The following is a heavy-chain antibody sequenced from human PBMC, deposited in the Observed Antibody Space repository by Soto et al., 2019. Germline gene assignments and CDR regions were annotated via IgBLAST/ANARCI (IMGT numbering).Heavy chain of an antibody. CDR3: ARGGDIVVVPAATPFDY. V-gene: IGHV4-31*03. Sequence: PSETLSLTCTVSGGSISSGGYYWSWIRQHPGKGLEWIGYIYYSGSTYYNPSLKSRVTISVDTSKNQFSLKLSSVTAADTAVYYCARGGDIVVVPAATPFDYWGQGTLVTVSS. J-gene: IGHJ4*02. CDR1: GGSISSGGYY. CDR2: IYYSGST. D-gene: IGHD2-2*02.